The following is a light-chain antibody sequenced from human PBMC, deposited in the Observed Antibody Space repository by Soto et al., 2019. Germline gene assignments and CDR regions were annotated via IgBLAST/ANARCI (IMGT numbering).Light chain of an antibody. Sequence: QSALTQPRSVSGSPGQSVTISCTGTSSDVGAYNYVSWYQQHPGKAPKLEIYDATNRPSGVPDRFSGSKSGNTASLSISGLQAEDDADYYCCSYAGSFTVVFGGGTKLTVL. V-gene: IGLV2-11*01. J-gene: IGLJ3*02. CDR3: CSYAGSFTVV. CDR1: SSDVGAYNY. CDR2: DAT.